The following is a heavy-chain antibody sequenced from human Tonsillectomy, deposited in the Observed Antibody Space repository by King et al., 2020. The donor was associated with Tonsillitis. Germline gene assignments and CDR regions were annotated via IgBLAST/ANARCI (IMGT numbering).Heavy chain of an antibody. V-gene: IGHV3-9*01. D-gene: IGHD3-16*02. Sequence: QLVQSGGGLVQPGRSLRLSCAASGFTFDDYAMHWVRQAPGKGLEWVSGISWNSGSIAYGDSVKGRFTISRDNAKNSLYLQMNGLRAEDTALYYCAKDISGGAGISLYYYAMDVWGQGTTVTFSS. CDR3: AKDISGGAGISLYYYAMDV. CDR1: GFTFDDYA. J-gene: IGHJ6*02. CDR2: ISWNSGSI.